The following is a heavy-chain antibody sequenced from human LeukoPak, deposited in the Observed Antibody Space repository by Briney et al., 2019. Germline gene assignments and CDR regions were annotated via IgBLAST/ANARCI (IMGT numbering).Heavy chain of an antibody. J-gene: IGHJ4*02. D-gene: IGHD6-13*01. V-gene: IGHV4-31*03. CDR3: ARVGRQQLALGC. Sequence: SETLSLTCTVSGGSISSGGYYWSWISQHPGKGLEWIGYIYYSGSTYYNPSLKSRVTISVDTSKNQFSLKLSSVTAADTAVYYCARVGRQQLALGCWGQGTLVTVSS. CDR2: IYYSGST. CDR1: GGSISSGGYY.